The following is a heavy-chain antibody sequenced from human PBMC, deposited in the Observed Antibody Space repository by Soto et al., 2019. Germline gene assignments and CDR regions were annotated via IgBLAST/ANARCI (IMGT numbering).Heavy chain of an antibody. CDR1: GGTFSSYA. CDR2: IIPIFRTA. CDR3: ATHTVVTPGNYYYGMDV. J-gene: IGHJ6*02. Sequence: QVPLVQSGAEVKKPGSSVKVSCKASGGTFSSYAISWVRQAPGQGLEWMGGIIPIFRTADYAQKFQGRVTITADETTSTAYMEVSSLRSEDTAVYYCATHTVVTPGNYYYGMDVWGQGTTVTVSS. V-gene: IGHV1-69*12. D-gene: IGHD2-21*02.